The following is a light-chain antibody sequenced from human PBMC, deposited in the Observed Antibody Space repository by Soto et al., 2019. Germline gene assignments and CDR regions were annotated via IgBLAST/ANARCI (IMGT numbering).Light chain of an antibody. CDR1: SSDVGGYNY. CDR2: DVS. CDR3: SSYTSSSTYYV. Sequence: QSVLTQPASVSGSPGQSITISCTGTSSDVGGYNYVSWYQQHPGKAPKLMIYDVSNRPSGVSNRFSGSKSGNTASLTISGLQAEDEADYYCSSYTSSSTYYVFGTGTEVPVL. V-gene: IGLV2-14*01. J-gene: IGLJ1*01.